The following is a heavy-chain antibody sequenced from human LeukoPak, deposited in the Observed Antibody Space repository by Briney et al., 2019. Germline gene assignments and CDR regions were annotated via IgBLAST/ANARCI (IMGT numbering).Heavy chain of an antibody. D-gene: IGHD6-19*01. CDR3: ARLEAVAGILDY. J-gene: IGHJ4*02. CDR1: GGSISSSSYY. CDR2: IYYSGST. Sequence: SETLSLTCTASGGSISSSSYYWGWIRQPPGKGLEWIGSIYYSGSTYYNPSLKSRVTISVDTSKNQFSLKLSSVTAADTAVYYCARLEAVAGILDYWGQGTLVTVSS. V-gene: IGHV4-39*01.